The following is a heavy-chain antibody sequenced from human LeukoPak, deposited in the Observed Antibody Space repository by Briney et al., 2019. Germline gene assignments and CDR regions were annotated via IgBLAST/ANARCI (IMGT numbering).Heavy chain of an antibody. V-gene: IGHV1-69*13. CDR3: ARANIRDFDWLFAFDY. Sequence: ASVKVSCKASGGTFSSYAISWVRQAPGQGLEWMGGIIPIFGTANYAQKFQGRVTITADESTSTAYMELSSLRSEDTAVYYCARANIRDFDWLFAFDYWGQGTLVTVSS. CDR1: GGTFSSYA. CDR2: IIPIFGTA. J-gene: IGHJ4*02. D-gene: IGHD3-9*01.